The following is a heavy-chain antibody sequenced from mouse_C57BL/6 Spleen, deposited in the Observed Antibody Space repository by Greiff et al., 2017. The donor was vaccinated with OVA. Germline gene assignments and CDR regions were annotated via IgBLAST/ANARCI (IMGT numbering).Heavy chain of an antibody. V-gene: IGHV1-9*01. CDR1: GYTFTGYW. D-gene: IGHD1-1*01. Sequence: VQLQQSGAELMKPGASVKLSCKATGYTFTGYWIEWVKQRPGHGLEWIGEILPGSGSTNYNEKFKGKATFTADTSSNTAYMQLSSLTTEDSAIYYCARSGYPITTVVARAMDYWGQGTSVTVSS. J-gene: IGHJ4*01. CDR3: ARSGYPITTVVARAMDY. CDR2: ILPGSGST.